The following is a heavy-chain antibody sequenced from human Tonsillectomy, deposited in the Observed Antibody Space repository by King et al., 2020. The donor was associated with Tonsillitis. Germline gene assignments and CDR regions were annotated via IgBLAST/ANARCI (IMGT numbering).Heavy chain of an antibody. J-gene: IGHJ4*02. V-gene: IGHV3-15*01. CDR3: STDPLVLCGGASFPPCDY. CDR2: IKSKTNGGTT. D-gene: IGHD2-21*01. CDR1: GFTFSNAW. Sequence: VQLVESGGGLVKPGESLRLSCAASGFTFSNAWMFWVRQAPGKGLEWVGRIKSKTNGGTTDYAAPVKGRFTISREYSKNTLFLQMNSLITEDTAVYYCSTDPLVLCGGASFPPCDYWGQGTLVTVSS.